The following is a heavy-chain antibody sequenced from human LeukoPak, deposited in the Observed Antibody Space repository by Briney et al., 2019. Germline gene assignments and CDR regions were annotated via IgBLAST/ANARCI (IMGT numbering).Heavy chain of an antibody. V-gene: IGHV3-48*04. CDR1: GFTFIRYS. D-gene: IGHD1-14*01. CDR3: SRDAQPPHDSMVGHYYSTDA. CDR2: ISSSSSTT. Sequence: GWSLRLSCAASGFTFIRYSMNWVGQAPGKGLEGVSYISSSSSTTYYADSVKDRFTISRHNAKNSLYVQVNILRAEDRAGCFLSRDAQPPHDSMVGHYYSTDAWGTGTPVTVS. J-gene: IGHJ6*03.